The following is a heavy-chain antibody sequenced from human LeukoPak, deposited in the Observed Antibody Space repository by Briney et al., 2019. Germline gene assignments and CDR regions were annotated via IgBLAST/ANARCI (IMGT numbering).Heavy chain of an antibody. V-gene: IGHV4-61*02. J-gene: IGHJ4*02. Sequence: PSETLSLTCTVSGGSISSGSYYWSWIRQPAGKGLEWIGRIYTSGSTYYNPSLKSRVTISVDTSKNQFSLKLSSVTAADTAVYYCASLAGYYDFWSGYIDYWGQGTLVTVSS. CDR2: IYTSGST. CDR3: ASLAGYYDFWSGYIDY. D-gene: IGHD3-3*01. CDR1: GGSISSGSYY.